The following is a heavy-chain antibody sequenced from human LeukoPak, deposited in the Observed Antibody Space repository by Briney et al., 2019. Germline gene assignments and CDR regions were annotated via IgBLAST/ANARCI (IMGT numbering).Heavy chain of an antibody. CDR2: ISAYNGNT. J-gene: IGHJ4*02. CDR3: ARDRVGATQVIDY. CDR1: GYTFTGYY. D-gene: IGHD1-26*01. V-gene: IGHV1-18*04. Sequence: GASVKVSCKASGYTFTGYYMHWVRQAPGQGLEWMGWISAYNGNTNYAQKLQGRVTMTTDTSTSTAYMELRSLRSDDTAVYYCARDRVGATQVIDYWGQGTLVTVSS.